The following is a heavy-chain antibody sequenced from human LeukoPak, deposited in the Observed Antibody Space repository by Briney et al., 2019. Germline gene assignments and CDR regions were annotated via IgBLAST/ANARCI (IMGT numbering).Heavy chain of an antibody. CDR3: ARETYDFWSGYLLYYFDY. V-gene: IGHV4-61*01. CDR1: GYSISSGYY. Sequence: PSETLSLTCAVSGYSISSGYYWSWIRQPPGKGLEWIGYIYYSGSTNYNPSLKSRVTISVDTSKNQFSLKLSSVTAADTAVYYCARETYDFWSGYLLYYFDYWGQGTLVTVSS. J-gene: IGHJ4*02. CDR2: IYYSGST. D-gene: IGHD3-3*01.